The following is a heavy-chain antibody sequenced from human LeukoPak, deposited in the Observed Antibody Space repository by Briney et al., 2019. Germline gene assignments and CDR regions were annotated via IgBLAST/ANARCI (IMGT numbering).Heavy chain of an antibody. J-gene: IGHJ4*02. CDR2: ISVSGGST. CDR3: ATHDSSGFYYYFHY. CDR1: GFTFSSYA. D-gene: IGHD3-22*01. Sequence: GGSLRLSCAASGFTFSSYAMSWVRQAPGKGLEWVSSISVSGGSTYYADSVKGRFTISRDNSKNTLYPQMNSLRAEDTAVYYCATHDSSGFYYYFHYWGQGTLVTVSS. V-gene: IGHV3-23*01.